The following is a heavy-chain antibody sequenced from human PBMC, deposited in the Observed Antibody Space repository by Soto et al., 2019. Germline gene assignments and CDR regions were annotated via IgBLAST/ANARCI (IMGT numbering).Heavy chain of an antibody. CDR2: IYYSGST. CDR3: ARALAHWLDP. V-gene: IGHV4-59*01. Sequence: PSETLSLTCTASGGSISSYYWSWIRQPPGKGLEWIGYIYYSGSTNYNPSLKSRVTISVDTSKNQFSLKLSSVTAADTAVYYCARALAHWLDPWGQGTLVTVSS. J-gene: IGHJ5*02. CDR1: GGSISSYY.